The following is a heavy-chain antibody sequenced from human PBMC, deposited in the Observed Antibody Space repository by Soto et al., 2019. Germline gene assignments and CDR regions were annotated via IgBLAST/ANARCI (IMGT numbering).Heavy chain of an antibody. D-gene: IGHD3-3*01. CDR2: ISGSGGST. J-gene: IGHJ4*02. CDR1: GFTFSSYA. V-gene: IGHV3-23*01. Sequence: PGGSLRLSCAASGFTFSSYAMSWVRQAPGKGLEWVSAISGSGGSTYYADSVKGRFTISRDNSKNTLYLQMNSLRAEDTAVYYCAKVPRLRFLVEYYFDYWGQGTLVTVSS. CDR3: AKVPRLRFLVEYYFDY.